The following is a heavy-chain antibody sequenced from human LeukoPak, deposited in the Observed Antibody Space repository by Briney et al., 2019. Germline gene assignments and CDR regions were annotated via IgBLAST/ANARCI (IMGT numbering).Heavy chain of an antibody. J-gene: IGHJ4*02. CDR3: ARGRKGILTGYDNDY. CDR2: INPNSGGT. Sequence: ASVKVSCKASGGTFSSYAISWVRQAPGQGLEWMGWINPNSGGTNYAQKFQGRVTMTRDTSISTAYMELSSLKFEDTAMYYCARGRKGILTGYDNDYWGQGTLVTVSS. CDR1: GGTFSSYA. D-gene: IGHD3-9*01. V-gene: IGHV1-2*02.